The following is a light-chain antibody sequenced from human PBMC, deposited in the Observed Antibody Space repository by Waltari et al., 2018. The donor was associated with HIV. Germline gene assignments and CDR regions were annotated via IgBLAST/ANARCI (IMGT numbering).Light chain of an antibody. Sequence: DIVMTQSPDSLAVSLGERATINCKSSQSVLSSSKNKNCLAWYQPKPGQPPKLLIYWTSTRDAGVPDRFSGSWSGTDFTLTISSRQAEDVAVYYCQQYYLTPLTFGGGTKVVIK. J-gene: IGKJ4*01. CDR1: QSVLSSSKNKNC. CDR2: WTS. V-gene: IGKV4-1*01. CDR3: QQYYLTPLT.